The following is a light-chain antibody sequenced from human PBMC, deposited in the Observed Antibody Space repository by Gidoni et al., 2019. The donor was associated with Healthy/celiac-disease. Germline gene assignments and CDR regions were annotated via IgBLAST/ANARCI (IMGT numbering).Light chain of an antibody. V-gene: IGKV3-15*01. CDR3: QQYNNWPWT. Sequence: ELVMTQSTATLSVSPGERATLDCRASQSVSSNLAWYQHNSGQAPRLIIYGASTRATGIPARFSGSGSGTEFTLTISSLQSEDFAVYYWQQYNNWPWTFGQGTKVEIK. J-gene: IGKJ1*01. CDR1: QSVSSN. CDR2: GAS.